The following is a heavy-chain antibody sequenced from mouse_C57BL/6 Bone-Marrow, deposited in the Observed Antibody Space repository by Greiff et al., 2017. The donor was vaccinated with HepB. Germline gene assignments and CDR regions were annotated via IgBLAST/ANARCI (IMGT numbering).Heavy chain of an antibody. CDR3: TRPPITTVVATDV. CDR2: IDPETGGT. Sequence: VHLVESGAELVRPGASVTLSCKASGYTFTDYEMHWVKQTPVHGLEWIGAIDPETGGTAYNQKFKGKAILTADKSSSTAYMELRSLTSEDSAVYYCTRPPITTVVATDVWGTGTTVTVSS. D-gene: IGHD1-1*01. CDR1: GYTFTDYE. J-gene: IGHJ1*03. V-gene: IGHV1-15*01.